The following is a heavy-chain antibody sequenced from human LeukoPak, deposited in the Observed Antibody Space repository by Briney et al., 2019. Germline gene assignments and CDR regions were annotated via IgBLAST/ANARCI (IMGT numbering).Heavy chain of an antibody. CDR2: ISSSGSTI. J-gene: IGHJ6*02. Sequence: GGSLRLSCEASGFTFSDYYMSWIRQAPGKGLEWVSYISSSGSTIYYADSVKGRFTISRDNAKNSLYLQMNSLRAEDTAVYYCARGNIVVVPAAIRYYGMDVWGQGTTVTVSS. V-gene: IGHV3-11*01. CDR3: ARGNIVVVPAAIRYYGMDV. D-gene: IGHD2-2*01. CDR1: GFTFSDYY.